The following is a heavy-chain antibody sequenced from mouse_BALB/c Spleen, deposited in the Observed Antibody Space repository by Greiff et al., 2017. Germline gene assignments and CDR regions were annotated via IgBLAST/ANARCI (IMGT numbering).Heavy chain of an antibody. D-gene: IGHD2-1*01. CDR1: GFSLTSYG. Sequence: QVQLQQSGPGLVQPSQSLSITCTVSGFSLTSYGVHWVRQSPGKGLEWLGVIWRGGSTAYNAAVISRLSISKANAKSQVFFKMNSLQANDTAIYYCARNDGNYPAWLAYWGQGTLVTVSA. V-gene: IGHV2-2*02. J-gene: IGHJ3*01. CDR3: ARNDGNYPAWLAY. CDR2: IWRGGST.